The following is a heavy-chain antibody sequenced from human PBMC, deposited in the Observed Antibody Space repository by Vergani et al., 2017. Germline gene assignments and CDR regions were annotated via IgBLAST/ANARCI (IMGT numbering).Heavy chain of an antibody. CDR3: ASQLLLNWFDP. Sequence: QVQLQQWGAGLLKPSETLSLTCAVYGGSFSGYYWNWIRQPPGKGLEWIGEINDSGSTYYNPSLKSRVTISVDTSKNQFSLKLSSVTAADTDVYYCASQLLLNWFDPWGQGTLVTVSS. CDR2: INDSGST. J-gene: IGHJ5*02. V-gene: IGHV4-34*01. D-gene: IGHD2-2*01. CDR1: GGSFSGYY.